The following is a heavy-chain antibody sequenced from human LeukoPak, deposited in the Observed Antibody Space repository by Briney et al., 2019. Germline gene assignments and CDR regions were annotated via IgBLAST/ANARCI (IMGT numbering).Heavy chain of an antibody. Sequence: SETLSLTCTLSGRSISSGGYYWSWIRQHPGKGLEWIGYIYYSGSTYYNPSLKSRVTISVDTSKNQFSLKLSSVTAADTAVYYCARGGPYSSSWYNWFDPWGQGTLVTVSS. CDR2: IYYSGST. CDR1: GRSISSGGYY. D-gene: IGHD6-13*01. CDR3: ARGGPYSSSWYNWFDP. V-gene: IGHV4-31*03. J-gene: IGHJ5*02.